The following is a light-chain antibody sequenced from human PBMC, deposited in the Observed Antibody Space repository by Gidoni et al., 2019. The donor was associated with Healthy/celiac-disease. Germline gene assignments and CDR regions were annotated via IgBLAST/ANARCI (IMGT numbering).Light chain of an antibody. CDR3: AAWYDSRNGQV. CDR1: SPNFGSTT. Sequence: SVLTPPSSVSRHPGQRVTISYSGSSPNFGSTTVNWYQQLPGTAPNVLIYSNIQRPSGVPDRFTGAKSVTSASLAISGLQSEDEADYYCAAWYDSRNGQVFGGGTKLTVL. J-gene: IGLJ2*01. V-gene: IGLV1-44*01. CDR2: SNI.